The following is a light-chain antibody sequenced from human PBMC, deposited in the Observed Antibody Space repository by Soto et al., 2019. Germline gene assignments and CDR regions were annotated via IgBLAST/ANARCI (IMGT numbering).Light chain of an antibody. CDR1: SSEVGSYNL. CDR3: CSYAGSSTYV. J-gene: IGLJ1*01. CDR2: EGS. V-gene: IGLV2-23*01. Sequence: QSALTQPASVSGSPGQSITISCTGTSSEVGSYNLVSWYQQHPGKALKLMIYEGSKRPSGVSNRFSCSKSGNTASLTFSGLQSEDEADYYCCSYAGSSTYVFGTGTKVTVL.